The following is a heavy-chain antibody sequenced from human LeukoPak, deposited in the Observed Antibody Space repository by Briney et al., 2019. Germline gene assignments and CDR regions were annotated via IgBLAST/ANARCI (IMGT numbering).Heavy chain of an antibody. Sequence: GGSLRLSCAATGFTFDDYAMTWVRQSPGKGLEWVSRINWNGGSTGYADSVKGRFTISRDNAKNSLYLQMNSLRAEDTAVYSCARERGPAAMGRDFDYWGQGTLVTVSS. J-gene: IGHJ4*02. V-gene: IGHV3-20*04. CDR3: ARERGPAAMGRDFDY. D-gene: IGHD2-2*01. CDR1: GFTFDDYA. CDR2: INWNGGST.